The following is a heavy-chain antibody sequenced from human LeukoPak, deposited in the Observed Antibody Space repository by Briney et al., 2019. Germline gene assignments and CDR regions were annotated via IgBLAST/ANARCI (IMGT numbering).Heavy chain of an antibody. CDR1: GGSFSGYY. D-gene: IGHD6-19*01. Sequence: SETLSLTCAVYGGSFSGYYWSWIRQPPGKGLEWIGEINHSGSTNYNPSLKSRVTISVDTSKNQFSLKLSSVTAAGTAVYYCARGHDSSGWYYYYYYMVVWGKGTTVTVSS. CDR2: INHSGST. J-gene: IGHJ6*03. CDR3: ARGHDSSGWYYYYYYMVV. V-gene: IGHV4-34*01.